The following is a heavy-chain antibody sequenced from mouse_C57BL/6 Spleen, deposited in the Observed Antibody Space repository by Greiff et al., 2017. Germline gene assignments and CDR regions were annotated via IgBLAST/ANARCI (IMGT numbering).Heavy chain of an antibody. CDR2: IDPENGDT. V-gene: IGHV14-4*01. D-gene: IGHD1-1*01. CDR1: GFNIKDDY. CDR3: TTGPYYYGSSYAMDY. J-gene: IGHJ4*01. Sequence: EVQLVESGAELVRPGASVKLSCTASGFNIKDDYMHWVKQRPEQGLEWIGWIDPENGDTEYASTFQGKATITADTSSNTAYLQLSSLTSEDTAVYYCTTGPYYYGSSYAMDYWGQGTSVTVSA.